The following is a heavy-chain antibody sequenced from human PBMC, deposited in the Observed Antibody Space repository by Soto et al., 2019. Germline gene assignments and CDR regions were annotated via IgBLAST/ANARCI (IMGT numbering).Heavy chain of an antibody. CDR1: GYTFTSYY. J-gene: IGHJ6*02. Sequence: GASVKVSCKASGYTFTSYYMHWVRQAPGQGLEWMGIINPSGGSTSYAQKFQGRVTMTRDTSTSTVYMELSSLRSEDTAVYYCARSYGDRYQGAISNYYYYYGMDVWGQGTTVPVSS. D-gene: IGHD4-17*01. CDR3: ARSYGDRYQGAISNYYYYYGMDV. V-gene: IGHV1-46*01. CDR2: INPSGGST.